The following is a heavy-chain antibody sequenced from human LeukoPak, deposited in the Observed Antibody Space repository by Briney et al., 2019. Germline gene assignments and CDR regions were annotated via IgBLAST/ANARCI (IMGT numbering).Heavy chain of an antibody. CDR2: ISCSSGST. CDR1: GFPFSSYA. CDR3: APRKEYYDILTGYYNGGGFDY. Sequence: GGSLRLSCAASGFPFSSYAMHWVRQAPGKGLEWVSVISCSSGSTYYADSVKGRFTISRDNSKNTLYLQMNSLRAEDTAVYYCAPRKEYYDILTGYYNGGGFDYWGQGTLVSVSS. D-gene: IGHD3-9*01. V-gene: IGHV3-23*01. J-gene: IGHJ4*02.